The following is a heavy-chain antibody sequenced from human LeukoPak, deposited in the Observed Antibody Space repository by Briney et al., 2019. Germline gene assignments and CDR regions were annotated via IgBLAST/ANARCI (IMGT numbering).Heavy chain of an antibody. D-gene: IGHD3-16*01. Sequence: GGSLRLSCTASGFTFGDYAMSWFRQAPGKGLEWVGFIRSKAYGGTTEYAASVKGRFTISRDDSKSIAYLQMNSLRTEDTAVYYCTRDHYDYVWGSYFPCDWGQGTLVTVSS. CDR3: TRDHYDYVWGSYFPCD. J-gene: IGHJ4*02. CDR2: IRSKAYGGTT. CDR1: GFTFGDYA. V-gene: IGHV3-49*03.